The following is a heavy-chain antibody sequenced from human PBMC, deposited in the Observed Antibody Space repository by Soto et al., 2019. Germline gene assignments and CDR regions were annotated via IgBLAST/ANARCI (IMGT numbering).Heavy chain of an antibody. CDR1: GGSFSGYY. CDR3: ARFRRARGYSYGRGDNWFDP. V-gene: IGHV4-34*01. Sequence: QVQLQQWGAGLLKPSETLSLTCAVYGGSFSGYYWSWIRQPPGKGLEWIGEINHSGSTNYNPSLKSRVTISVDTSKNQFSLKLSSVTAADTAVYYCARFRRARGYSYGRGDNWFDPWGQGTLVTVSS. CDR2: INHSGST. J-gene: IGHJ5*02. D-gene: IGHD5-18*01.